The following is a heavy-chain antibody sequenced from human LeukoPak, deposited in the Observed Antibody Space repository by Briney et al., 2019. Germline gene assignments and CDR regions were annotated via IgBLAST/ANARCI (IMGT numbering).Heavy chain of an antibody. CDR1: GYTFTGYY. V-gene: IGHV1-2*02. CDR3: ARGYSYGYVWFDP. J-gene: IGHJ5*02. D-gene: IGHD5-18*01. Sequence: ASVKVPCKASGYTFTGYYMHWVRQAPGQGLEWMGWINPNSGGTNYAQKFQGRVTMTRDTSISTAYMELSRLRSDDTAVYYCARGYSYGYVWFDPWGQGTLVTVSS. CDR2: INPNSGGT.